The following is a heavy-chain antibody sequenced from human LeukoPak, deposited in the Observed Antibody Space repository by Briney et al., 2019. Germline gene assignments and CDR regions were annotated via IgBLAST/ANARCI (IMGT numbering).Heavy chain of an antibody. Sequence: GGSLRLSCAASGFTFSSFGMNWVRQAPGQGLEWVSYISDSSSLTYYADSVKGRFTISRDNAKNSLSLQLDSLRDEDTAVYFCAKVIRGGYGMDVWGQGTTVTVSS. CDR1: GFTFSSFG. J-gene: IGHJ6*02. CDR2: ISDSSSLT. CDR3: AKVIRGGYGMDV. V-gene: IGHV3-48*02. D-gene: IGHD3-10*01.